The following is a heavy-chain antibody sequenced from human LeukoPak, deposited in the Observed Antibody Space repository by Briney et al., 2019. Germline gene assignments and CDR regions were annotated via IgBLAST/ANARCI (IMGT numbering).Heavy chain of an antibody. CDR3: APLGGAVAGTNWFDP. J-gene: IGHJ5*02. D-gene: IGHD6-19*01. Sequence: EFGPTLVNPTQTLTLTCTFSGFSLSTSAVGVGWIRQHPGKPLEWLALIYWDDDERYSPSLKSRLTITKDTSKNQVVLTMTNMDPVDTATYYCAPLGGAVAGTNWFDPWGQGTLVTVSS. CDR2: IYWDDDE. CDR1: GFSLSTSAVG. V-gene: IGHV2-5*02.